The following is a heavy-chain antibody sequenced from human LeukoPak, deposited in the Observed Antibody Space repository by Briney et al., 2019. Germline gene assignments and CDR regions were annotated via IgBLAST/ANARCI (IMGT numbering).Heavy chain of an antibody. Sequence: PGRSLSLSCAASGFTFSSYGMHWVRQAPGKGLEWVAVIWYDGSNKYYADSVKGRFTISRDNSKNTLYLQMNSLRAEDTAVYYCARDGVVGAYYFDYWGQGTLVTVSS. V-gene: IGHV3-33*01. CDR1: GFTFSSYG. J-gene: IGHJ4*02. CDR2: IWYDGSNK. CDR3: ARDGVVGAYYFDY. D-gene: IGHD1-26*01.